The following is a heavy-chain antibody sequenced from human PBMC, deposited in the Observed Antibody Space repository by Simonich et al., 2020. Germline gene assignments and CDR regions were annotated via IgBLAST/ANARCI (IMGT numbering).Heavy chain of an antibody. CDR2: IKHSGDT. J-gene: IGHJ5*02. Sequence: QVQLQQWGAGLLKPSETLSLTCAVYGVSFSGYYWSWIRQPPGKGLEWIGEIKHSGDTNYTPSLKMCDTITVYTSKNQVSLKLSSVTAADTAVYYCARCGLVNYDILTGYHNWFDPWGQGTLVTVSS. D-gene: IGHD3-9*01. CDR1: GVSFSGYY. CDR3: ARCGLVNYDILTGYHNWFDP. V-gene: IGHV4-34*01.